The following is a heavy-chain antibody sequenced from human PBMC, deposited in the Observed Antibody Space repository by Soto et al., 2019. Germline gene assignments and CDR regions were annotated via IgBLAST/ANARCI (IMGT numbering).Heavy chain of an antibody. CDR1: GFTFSGYW. CDR3: ARITAGFDY. J-gene: IGHJ4*02. CDR2: IDSDGSST. D-gene: IGHD6-13*01. V-gene: IGHV3-74*01. Sequence: GGSLRLSCAASGFTFSGYWMHWVRQAPGKGLVWVSRIDSDGSSTVYADSVKGRFTVSRDNAKNTLYLQMNGLRAEDTAIYYCARITAGFDYWGQGTLVTVSS.